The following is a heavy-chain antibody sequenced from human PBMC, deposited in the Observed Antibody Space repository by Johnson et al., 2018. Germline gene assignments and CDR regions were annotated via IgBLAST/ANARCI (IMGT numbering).Heavy chain of an antibody. Sequence: QVQLVQSGAEVKKPGASVKVSCKVSGYTLTAISMHWVRQAPGKGLEWMGGFDPEDGKRMYAQKFQGRVTMTEDTSIGTAYMEVSSLGSEDTAVYYCATQLRLLEFLSKGFFDFWGQGTLVTVSS. D-gene: IGHD3-3*01. CDR1: GYTLTAIS. V-gene: IGHV1-24*01. CDR3: ATQLRLLEFLSKGFFDF. J-gene: IGHJ4*02. CDR2: FDPEDGKR.